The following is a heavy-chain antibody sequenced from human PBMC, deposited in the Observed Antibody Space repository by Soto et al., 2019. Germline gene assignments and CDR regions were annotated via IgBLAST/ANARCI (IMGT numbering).Heavy chain of an antibody. D-gene: IGHD6-13*01. CDR2: IYYSGST. V-gene: IGHV4-59*01. J-gene: IGHJ6*02. CDR1: GGSISTYY. Sequence: QVQLQESGPGLVKPSETLSLICTVSGGSISTYYWSWIRQPPGKGLEWIGYIYYSGSTDYNRSLKSRVTISVDTSKNQVSVKLSSVTAADTAVYYCARESWDHGYYYGMDVWGQGTTVTVSS. CDR3: ARESWDHGYYYGMDV.